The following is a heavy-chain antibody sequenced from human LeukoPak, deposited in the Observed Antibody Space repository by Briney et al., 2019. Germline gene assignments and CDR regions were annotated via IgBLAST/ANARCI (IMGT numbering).Heavy chain of an antibody. CDR3: ARVRGYCSSASCYGAFDI. CDR2: IYYSGST. Sequence: SETLSLTCTVSGGSISSGGYYWSWIRQHPGKGLEWIGYIYYSGSTYFNPSLKSRVTLSVDTSKNQFSLNLNSVTAADTAVYYCARVRGYCSSASCYGAFDIWGQGTMVTVSS. J-gene: IGHJ3*02. D-gene: IGHD2-2*01. V-gene: IGHV4-31*03. CDR1: GGSISSGGYY.